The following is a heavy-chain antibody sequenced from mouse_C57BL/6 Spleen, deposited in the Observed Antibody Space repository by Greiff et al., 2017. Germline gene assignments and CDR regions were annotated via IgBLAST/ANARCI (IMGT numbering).Heavy chain of an antibody. CDR1: GYTFTSYG. J-gene: IGHJ2*01. V-gene: IGHV1-81*01. D-gene: IGHD2-4*01. CDR2: IYPRSGNP. CDR3: ARWVYDYPDY. Sequence: QVQLQQSGAELARPGASVKLSCKASGYTFTSYGISWVKQRTGQGLEWIGEIYPRSGNPYYNEKLKGKATLTADKSSSTAYMELRSLTSEDSAVYFCARWVYDYPDYWGQGTTLTVSS.